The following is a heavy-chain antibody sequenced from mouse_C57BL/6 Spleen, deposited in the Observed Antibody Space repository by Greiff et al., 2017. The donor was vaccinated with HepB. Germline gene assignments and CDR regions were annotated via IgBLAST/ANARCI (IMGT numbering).Heavy chain of an antibody. CDR2: INYDGSST. CDR3: AREGRGYYAMDY. J-gene: IGHJ4*01. CDR1: GFTFSDYY. V-gene: IGHV5-16*01. Sequence: DVKLVESEGGLVQPGSSMKLSCTASGFTFSDYYMAWVRQVPEKGLEWVANINYDGSSTYYLDSLKSRFIISRDNAKNILYLQMSSLKSEDTATYYCAREGRGYYAMDYWGQGTSVTVSS.